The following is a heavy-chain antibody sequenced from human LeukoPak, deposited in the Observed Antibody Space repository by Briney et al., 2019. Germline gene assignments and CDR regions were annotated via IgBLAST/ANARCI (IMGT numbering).Heavy chain of an antibody. CDR2: ISWNSGSI. Sequence: GRSLGLSCAASGFTFDDYAMHWVRQAPGKGLEWVSGISWNSGSIGYADSVKGRFTISRDNAKNSLYLQMNSLRAEDTALYYCANSKDTAMATGYFDLWGRGTLVTVSS. J-gene: IGHJ2*01. V-gene: IGHV3-9*01. D-gene: IGHD5-18*01. CDR3: ANSKDTAMATGYFDL. CDR1: GFTFDDYA.